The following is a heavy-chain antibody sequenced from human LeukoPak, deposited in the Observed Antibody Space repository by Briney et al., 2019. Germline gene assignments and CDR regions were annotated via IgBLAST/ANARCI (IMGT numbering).Heavy chain of an antibody. J-gene: IGHJ4*02. D-gene: IGHD3-10*01. CDR3: ARHQFYGSGSSSPHFDY. CDR2: IYHSGST. V-gene: IGHV4-59*08. Sequence: SETLSLTCTVSGGSISTYYWNWIRQPPGKGLEWIGYIYHSGSTYYNPSLKSRVTISVDTSKNQFSLKLSSVTAADTAVYYCARHQFYGSGSSSPHFDYWGQGTLVTVSS. CDR1: GGSISTYY.